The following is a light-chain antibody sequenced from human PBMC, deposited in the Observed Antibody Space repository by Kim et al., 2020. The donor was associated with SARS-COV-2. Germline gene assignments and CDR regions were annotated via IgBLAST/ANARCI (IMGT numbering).Light chain of an antibody. CDR2: SSS. J-gene: IGKJ4*01. CDR1: QGIGNY. V-gene: IGKV1-27*01. Sequence: AAEGDRVTITCRASQGIGNYLAWYQQKSGKPPRLLIHSSSALHSGVPSRFSGSGSGTDFTLTIRSLQPEDIGTYYCQRYSSVPFTFGGGTKVEVK. CDR3: QRYSSVPFT.